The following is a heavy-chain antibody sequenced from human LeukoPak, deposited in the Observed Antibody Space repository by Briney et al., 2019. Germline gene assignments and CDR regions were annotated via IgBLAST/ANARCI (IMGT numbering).Heavy chain of an antibody. Sequence: PGGSLRLSCAASGFTFSTYSMDWVRQAPGKGLEWVSSISSSSSYIYYADSVKGRFTISRDNAKNSLYLQMNSLRAEDTAVYYCARVYYYYYGMDVWGQGTTVTVSS. CDR3: ARVYYYYYGMDV. V-gene: IGHV3-21*01. CDR1: GFTFSTYS. J-gene: IGHJ6*02. CDR2: ISSSSSYI.